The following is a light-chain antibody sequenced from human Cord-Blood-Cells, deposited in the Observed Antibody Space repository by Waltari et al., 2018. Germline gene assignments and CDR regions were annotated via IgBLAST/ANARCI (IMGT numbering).Light chain of an antibody. J-gene: IGKJ1*01. V-gene: IGKV3-15*01. Sequence: EIVMTQSPATLSVSPGERATISCRASQSVSSNLAWFQQKPGQAPRLLIYGATTRATGIPARCSGSGSGTEFTLTISSLQSEDFAVYYCQQYNNWPRTFGQGTKVESK. CDR2: GAT. CDR3: QQYNNWPRT. CDR1: QSVSSN.